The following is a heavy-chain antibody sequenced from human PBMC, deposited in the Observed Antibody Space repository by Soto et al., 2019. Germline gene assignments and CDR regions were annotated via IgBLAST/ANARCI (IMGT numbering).Heavy chain of an antibody. CDR2: IYDTGISGYTPST. CDR3: ARGEDAFFYYGLDV. V-gene: IGHV4-59*01. CDR1: GGSITSSY. J-gene: IGHJ6*02. Sequence: SETLSLTCTVSGGSITSSYWSWIRRPPGKGLEWIAYIYDTGISGYTPSTSYNPSLKSRVTMSVDTSKSQFSPKLTSVTAADTAVYYCARGEDAFFYYGLDVWGQGITVTVSS.